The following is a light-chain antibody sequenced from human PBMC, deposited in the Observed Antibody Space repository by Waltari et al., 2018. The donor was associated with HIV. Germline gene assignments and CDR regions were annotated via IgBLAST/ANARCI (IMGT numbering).Light chain of an antibody. J-gene: IGLJ3*02. CDR3: QSTDHDGTWV. Sequence: SYKLTPTPSVSVSPGQTARINCSRGSLPKKSSSWYRQKPVQAPRLLTYKDIERPSGIPERISGSRSGTGVTLTISGVQAEDEGDYYCQSTDHDGTWVFGGGTKLTVL. CDR2: KDI. CDR1: SLPKKS. V-gene: IGLV3-25*03.